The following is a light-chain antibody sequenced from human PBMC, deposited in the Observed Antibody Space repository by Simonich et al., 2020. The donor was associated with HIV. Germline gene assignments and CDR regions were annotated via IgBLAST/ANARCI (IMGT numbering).Light chain of an antibody. Sequence: DIVMTQSPDSLSVSLGERATINCKSSQSVLYNSYNKHYLAWYPQKPRQPPKLLIYWASPRASGFPDRFSGSGFGTDFTLTISSLQAEDVAVYYCQQYHSIPPTFGQGTKVEI. J-gene: IGKJ1*01. CDR1: QSVLYNSYNKHY. CDR2: WAS. CDR3: QQYHSIPPT. V-gene: IGKV4-1*01.